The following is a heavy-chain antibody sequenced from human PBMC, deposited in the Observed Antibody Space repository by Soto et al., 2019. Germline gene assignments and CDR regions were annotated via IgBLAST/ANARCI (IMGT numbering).Heavy chain of an antibody. J-gene: IGHJ4*02. V-gene: IGHV3-33*01. D-gene: IGHD1-26*01. Sequence: QVQLVESGGGVVQPGRSLRLSCAASGFTFSSYGMHWVRQAPGKGLEWVAVIWYDGSNKYYADSVKGRFTISRDNSKNTLYRQMNSLRAEDTAVYYCARDLMSGSYLDYWGQGTLVTVSS. CDR2: IWYDGSNK. CDR3: ARDLMSGSYLDY. CDR1: GFTFSSYG.